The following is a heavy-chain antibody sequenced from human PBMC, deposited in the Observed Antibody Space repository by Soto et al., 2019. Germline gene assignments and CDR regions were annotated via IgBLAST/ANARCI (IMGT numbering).Heavy chain of an antibody. CDR2: IYHSGST. V-gene: IGHV4-38-2*02. CDR1: GYSISSGYY. CDR3: ARDLGGTAAAGTSNDY. Sequence: PSETLSLTCAVSGYSISSGYYWGWIRQPPGKGLEWIGSIYHSGSTLYNPSLKSRVTISVDTSKNQFSLKLSSVTAADTAVYYCARDLGGTAAAGTSNDYWGQGTLVTVSS. J-gene: IGHJ4*02. D-gene: IGHD6-13*01.